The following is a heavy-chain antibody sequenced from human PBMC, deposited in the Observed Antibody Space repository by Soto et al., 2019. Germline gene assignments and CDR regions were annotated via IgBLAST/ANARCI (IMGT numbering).Heavy chain of an antibody. D-gene: IGHD6-6*01. J-gene: IGHJ6*02. CDR1: GYTFTSYG. Sequence: ASVKVSCKSPGYTFTSYGISWVRQAPGQGLEWMGWISAYNGNTNYAQKLQGRVTMTTDTSTSTAYMELRSLRSDDTAVYYCATVLIAARLHYYGMDVWGQGTTVTVSS. V-gene: IGHV1-18*01. CDR2: ISAYNGNT. CDR3: ATVLIAARLHYYGMDV.